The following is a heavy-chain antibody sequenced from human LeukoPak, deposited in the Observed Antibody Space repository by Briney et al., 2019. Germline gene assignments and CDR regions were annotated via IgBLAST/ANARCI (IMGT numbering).Heavy chain of an antibody. CDR3: AREWLSLYYMDV. CDR2: INTDGSST. V-gene: IGHV3-74*01. D-gene: IGHD3-22*01. Sequence: GGSLRLSCAASGFTFSSYWMHWVRQAPGKGLVWVSRINTDGSSTSYADSVKGRFAISRDNAKNTLYLQMNSLRAEDTAVYYCAREWLSLYYMDVWGKGTTVTVSS. J-gene: IGHJ6*03. CDR1: GFTFSSYW.